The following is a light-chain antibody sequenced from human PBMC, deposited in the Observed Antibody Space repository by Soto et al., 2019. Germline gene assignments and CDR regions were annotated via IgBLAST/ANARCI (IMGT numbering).Light chain of an antibody. CDR1: QSVGGD. J-gene: IGKJ4*01. CDR2: GAS. V-gene: IGKV3-15*01. Sequence: ERVMTQSPATLSVSPGERTTLSCRASQSVGGDLAWYQHKPGQAPRLLIYGASSRAPGILDRFSGSGSGTEFTLTSSSLQSEDSAVYYCQQYENWPQLTFGGGTKVEIK. CDR3: QQYENWPQLT.